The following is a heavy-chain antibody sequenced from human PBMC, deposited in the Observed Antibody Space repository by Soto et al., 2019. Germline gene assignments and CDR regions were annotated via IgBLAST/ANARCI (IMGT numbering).Heavy chain of an antibody. CDR1: GYIFTTYG. V-gene: IGHV1-18*01. J-gene: IGHJ4*02. Sequence: QVHLVQSGAEVKKPGASVKVSCKGSGYIFTTYGITWVRQAPGQGLEWMGWISAHNGNTNYAQKLQGRVTVTRDTSTSTAYMELWNLRSDDTAVYYCARGRYGYYWGQGALVTVSS. CDR2: ISAHNGNT. CDR3: ARGRYGYY. D-gene: IGHD1-1*01.